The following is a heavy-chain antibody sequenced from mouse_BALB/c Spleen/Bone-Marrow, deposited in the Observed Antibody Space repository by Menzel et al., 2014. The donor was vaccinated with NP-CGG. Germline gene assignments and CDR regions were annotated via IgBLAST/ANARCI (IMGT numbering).Heavy chain of an antibody. CDR3: ARDGSLYYFDY. V-gene: IGHV3-1*02. D-gene: IGHD1-1*01. CDR2: IHYSGST. Sequence: EVKLVESGPDLVKPSQSLSLTCTVTGYSITSGYSWHWIRRFPGNKLEWMGYIHYSGSTHYNPSLKSRISITRDTSKNQFFLQLNSVTTEDTATYYCARDGSLYYFDYWGQGTTLTVSS. CDR1: GYSITSGYS. J-gene: IGHJ2*01.